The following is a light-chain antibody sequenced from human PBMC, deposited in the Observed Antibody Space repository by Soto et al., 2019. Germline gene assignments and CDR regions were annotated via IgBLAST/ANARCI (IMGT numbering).Light chain of an antibody. V-gene: IGKV3-11*01. CDR1: QSVGSY. Sequence: EIVLTQSPVTSSLSQRERATLSCRASQSVGSYLVWYQQKPGQAPRLLIFDASTRATDIPDRFSGSGSGTDFTLTISSLEPEDFAIYYCQQRSSWPTFGGGTKLEIK. J-gene: IGKJ4*01. CDR2: DAS. CDR3: QQRSSWPT.